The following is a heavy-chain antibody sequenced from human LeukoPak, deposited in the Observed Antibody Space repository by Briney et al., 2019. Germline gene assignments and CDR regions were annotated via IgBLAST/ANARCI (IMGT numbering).Heavy chain of an antibody. Sequence: GGSLRLSCAASGFTFSSYAMSWVRQAPGKGLEWVSAISGSGGSTYYADSVKGRFTISRDNSKNTLYLQMNSLRAEDTAVYYCAKAKEWVVITEYYFDYWGQGTLVTVSS. CDR3: AKAKEWVVITEYYFDY. CDR2: ISGSGGST. CDR1: GFTFSSYA. J-gene: IGHJ4*02. V-gene: IGHV3-23*01. D-gene: IGHD3-22*01.